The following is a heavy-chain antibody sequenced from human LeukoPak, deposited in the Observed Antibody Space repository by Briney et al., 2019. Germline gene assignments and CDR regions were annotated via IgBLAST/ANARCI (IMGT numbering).Heavy chain of an antibody. Sequence: SETLSLTCTVSGGSISPYYWSWIRQPPGKGLEWIGYIYYSGSTNYNPSLKSRVTISLDTSKNQFSLQLSSVTAADTAVYYCARSTWLLDKWGQGTLVTVSS. CDR1: GGSISPYY. CDR3: ARSTWLLDK. D-gene: IGHD3-22*01. J-gene: IGHJ4*02. V-gene: IGHV4-59*01. CDR2: IYYSGST.